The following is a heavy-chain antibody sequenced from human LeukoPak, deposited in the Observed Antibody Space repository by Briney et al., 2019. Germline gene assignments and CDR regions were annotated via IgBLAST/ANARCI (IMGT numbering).Heavy chain of an antibody. CDR2: IIPIFGTA. J-gene: IGHJ3*02. D-gene: IGHD5-12*01. V-gene: IGHV1-69*05. CDR3: ARDKGGYDSAFDI. CDR1: GGTFSSYA. Sequence: GASVKVSCKASGGTFSSYAISWVRQTPGQGLEWMGGIIPIFGTANYAQKFQSRVTITTDESTSTAYMELSSLRSEDTAVYYCARDKGGYDSAFDIWGQGTMVTVSS.